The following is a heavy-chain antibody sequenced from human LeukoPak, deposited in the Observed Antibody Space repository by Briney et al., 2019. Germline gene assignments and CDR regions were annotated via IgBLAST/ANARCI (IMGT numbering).Heavy chain of an antibody. J-gene: IGHJ4*02. V-gene: IGHV3-23*01. CDR3: AKQRIVDYYGSGSYYNAYYFDH. D-gene: IGHD3-10*01. Sequence: GGSLRLSCAASGFTFSSYAMSWVRQAPGKGLEWVSAISGSGGSTYYADSVKGRFTISRDNSKNTLYLQMNSLRAEDTAVYYCAKQRIVDYYGSGSYYNAYYFDHWGQGTLVTVSS. CDR1: GFTFSSYA. CDR2: ISGSGGST.